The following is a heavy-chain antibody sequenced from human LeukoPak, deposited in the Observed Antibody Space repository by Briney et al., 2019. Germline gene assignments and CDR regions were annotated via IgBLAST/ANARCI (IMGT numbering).Heavy chain of an antibody. Sequence: PSETLSLTCVVSGYSISSGYHWGWIRQPPGKGLDWIGSIYRSGITYYNPSLKSRVTISVDTSKNQFSLKLSSVTAADTAVYYCAKQTVDFWSAQGRFDPWGQGTLVTVSS. CDR1: GYSISSGYH. V-gene: IGHV4-38-2*01. D-gene: IGHD3-3*01. J-gene: IGHJ5*02. CDR3: AKQTVDFWSAQGRFDP. CDR2: IYRSGIT.